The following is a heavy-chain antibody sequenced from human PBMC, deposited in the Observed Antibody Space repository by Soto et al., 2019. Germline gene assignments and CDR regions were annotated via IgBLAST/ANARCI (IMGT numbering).Heavy chain of an antibody. J-gene: IGHJ4*02. CDR2: INIYNGNP. D-gene: IGHD2-2*01. CDR1: GYTFINYG. Sequence: SVKVSCKTSGYTFINYGISWVRQAPGQGLEWMGWINIYNGNPYYAQKLQDRVTMTRDTSTSTAYMDLRSLRSDDTAVYYCSRVSRPEYRGGCIDYCSQGTLVTVSS. V-gene: IGHV1-18*01. CDR3: SRVSRPEYRGGCIDY.